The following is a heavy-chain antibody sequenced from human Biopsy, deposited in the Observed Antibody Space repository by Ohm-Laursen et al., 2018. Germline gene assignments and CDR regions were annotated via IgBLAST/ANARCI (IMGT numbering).Heavy chain of an antibody. Sequence: ASVYASCKAFGYTFITYYVNCVRHAPGQGLEWMGKINPSGGSTSYAQKFKGRVTMTRDTSTTTFYMELSSLRSEDTAVYYCARDRIGGRGDPPDHWGQGTLVTVSS. CDR3: ARDRIGGRGDPPDH. CDR1: GYTFITYY. CDR2: INPSGGST. J-gene: IGHJ4*02. D-gene: IGHD3-10*01. V-gene: IGHV1-46*01.